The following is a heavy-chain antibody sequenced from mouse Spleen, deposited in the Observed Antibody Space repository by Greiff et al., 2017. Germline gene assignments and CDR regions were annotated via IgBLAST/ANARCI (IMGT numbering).Heavy chain of an antibody. Sequence: VQLKESGPGLVKPSQSLSLTCSVTGYSITSGYYWNWIRQFPGNKLEWMGYISYDGSNNYNPSLKNRISITRDTSKNQFFLKLNSVTTEDTATYYCARAPSPWFAYWGQGTLVTVSA. CDR3: ARAPSPWFAY. J-gene: IGHJ3*01. V-gene: IGHV3-6*01. CDR2: ISYDGSN. CDR1: GYSITSGYY.